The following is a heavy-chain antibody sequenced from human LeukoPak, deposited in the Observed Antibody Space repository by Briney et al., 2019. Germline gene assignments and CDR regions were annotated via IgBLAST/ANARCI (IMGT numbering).Heavy chain of an antibody. CDR3: ARAPRYNWIPRGYYYYMDV. CDR1: GYTFTGYY. V-gene: IGHV1-2*02. D-gene: IGHD1-20*01. Sequence: ASVKVSCKASGYTFTGYYMHWVRQAPGQGLEWMGWINPNSGGTNYAQKFQGRVTMTRDTSISTAYMELSRLRSDDTAVYYCARAPRYNWIPRGYYYYMDVWGKGTTVTVSS. J-gene: IGHJ6*03. CDR2: INPNSGGT.